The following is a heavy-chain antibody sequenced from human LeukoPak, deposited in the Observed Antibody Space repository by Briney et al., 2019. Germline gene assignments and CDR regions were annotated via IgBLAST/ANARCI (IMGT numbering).Heavy chain of an antibody. V-gene: IGHV4-61*02. D-gene: IGHD3-22*01. J-gene: IGHJ4*02. CDR1: GGSISSGSYY. Sequence: SQTLSLTCTVSGGSISSGSYYWSWIRQPAGKGLEWIGRIYTSGSTNYNPSLKSRVTISVDTSKNQFSLKLSSVTAADTAVYYCARDPPLADSSGYPAATFDYWGQGTLVTVSS. CDR2: IYTSGST. CDR3: ARDPPLADSSGYPAATFDY.